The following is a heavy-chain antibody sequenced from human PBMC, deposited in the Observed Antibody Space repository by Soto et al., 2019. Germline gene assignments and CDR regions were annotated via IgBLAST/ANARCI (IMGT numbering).Heavy chain of an antibody. D-gene: IGHD2-2*01. CDR1: GYTFSNYG. Sequence: ASVKVACKTSGYTFSNYGITWVRQAPGQPLEWLGWISLYSDGTNYAQKFQGRVSMTTDTSTTTAYMELRSVRSDDTAVYYCARVVPGAEAWFGPWGQGTLATLSS. V-gene: IGHV1-18*01. CDR2: ISLYSDGT. CDR3: ARVVPGAEAWFGP. J-gene: IGHJ5*02.